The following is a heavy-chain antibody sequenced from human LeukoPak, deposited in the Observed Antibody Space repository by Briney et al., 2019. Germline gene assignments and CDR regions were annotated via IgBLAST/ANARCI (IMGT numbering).Heavy chain of an antibody. CDR3: ARGGPFEEMAYDFDY. D-gene: IGHD5-24*01. V-gene: IGHV4-39*07. Sequence: SETLSLTCTVSGGAISSSSCYWWWIRPPPGKLLGWVGSIYYSGSTYYNPSLKSRVTISVDTSKNQFSLKLRSVTAADTAVYYCARGGPFEEMAYDFDYWGQGTLVTVSS. CDR1: GGAISSSSCY. J-gene: IGHJ4*02. CDR2: IYYSGST.